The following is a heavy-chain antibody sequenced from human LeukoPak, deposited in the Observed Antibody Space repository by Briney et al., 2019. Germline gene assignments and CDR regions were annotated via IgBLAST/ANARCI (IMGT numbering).Heavy chain of an antibody. V-gene: IGHV5-51*01. CDR1: GYSFTSYW. CDR2: IYPGDSTT. CDR3: AKLLYIGNSLITGPFFDY. Sequence: GESLKISCKASGYSFTSYWIGWVRQKPGKGPEWMGIIYPGDSTTKYSPSFQGQVTISADKSISTAYLQWSSLKASDTAKYYCAKLLYIGNSLITGPFFDYWGQGTLVTVSS. D-gene: IGHD4-23*01. J-gene: IGHJ4*02.